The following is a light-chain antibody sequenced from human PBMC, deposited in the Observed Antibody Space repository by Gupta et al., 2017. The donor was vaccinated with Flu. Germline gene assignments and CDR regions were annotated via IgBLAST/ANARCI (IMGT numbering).Light chain of an antibody. Sequence: QSVLTLPPSLSGAPGQRVTMSCAGSISNIGAGYDVHWYQQLPGTAPKLLIYGNSNRPSGVPDRFSGSKSGTSASLAITGLQAEDEADYYCQSYDSSLSGSVFGGGTKLTVL. J-gene: IGLJ3*02. V-gene: IGLV1-40*01. CDR3: QSYDSSLSGSV. CDR1: ISNIGAGYD. CDR2: GNS.